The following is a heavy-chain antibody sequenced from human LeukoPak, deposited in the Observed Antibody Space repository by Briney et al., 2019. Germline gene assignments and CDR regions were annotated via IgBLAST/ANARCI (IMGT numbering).Heavy chain of an antibody. CDR3: AREALNFTMDAFDI. J-gene: IGHJ3*02. CDR1: GGSISSYY. CDR2: IYYSGST. Sequence: SETLSLTCTVSGGSISSYYWSWIRQPPGKGLEWIGYIYYSGSTNYNPSLKSRVTISVDTSKNQFSLKLSSVTAADTAVYYCAREALNFTMDAFDIWGQGTMDTVSS. D-gene: IGHD3-10*01. V-gene: IGHV4-59*01.